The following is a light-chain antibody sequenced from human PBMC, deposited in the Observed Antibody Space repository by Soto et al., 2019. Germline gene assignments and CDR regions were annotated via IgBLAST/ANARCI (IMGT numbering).Light chain of an antibody. CDR1: QGISSD. Sequence: DIQMTQSPSTLSASVGDRVTITCRASQGISSDLAWYQQKPGKVPKLLIYEASTLQLGVPSRFSGSGSGTEFTLTIRSLQPEDFATYYCQKYNSAPLAFGPGTKVDLK. V-gene: IGKV1-27*01. CDR3: QKYNSAPLA. J-gene: IGKJ1*01. CDR2: EAS.